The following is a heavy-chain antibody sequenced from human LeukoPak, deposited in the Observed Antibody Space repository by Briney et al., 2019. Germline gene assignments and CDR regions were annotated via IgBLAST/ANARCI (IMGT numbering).Heavy chain of an antibody. J-gene: IGHJ4*02. CDR1: GYTFTSYG. V-gene: IGHV1-18*01. D-gene: IGHD6-13*01. CDR3: ARGPIAAAGDF. Sequence: ASVTVSCKASGYTFTSYGISWVRQAPGQGLEWMGWINANNGNTNYAQNLQGRVTMTRDTSTSTAYMELRSLRSDDTAVYYCARGPIAAAGDFWGQGTLVTVSS. CDR2: INANNGNT.